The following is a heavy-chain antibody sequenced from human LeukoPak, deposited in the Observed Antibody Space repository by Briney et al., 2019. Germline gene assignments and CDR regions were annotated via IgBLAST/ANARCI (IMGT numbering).Heavy chain of an antibody. Sequence: GRSLRLSCAASGFTFDDYAMHWVRQAPGKGLEWVSGISWNSGSIGHADSVKGRFTIPRDNAKNSLYLQMNSLRAEDTALYYCAKGGEIVVVPAAHYFDYWGQGTLVTVSS. CDR2: ISWNSGSI. V-gene: IGHV3-9*01. CDR1: GFTFDDYA. J-gene: IGHJ4*02. D-gene: IGHD2-2*01. CDR3: AKGGEIVVVPAAHYFDY.